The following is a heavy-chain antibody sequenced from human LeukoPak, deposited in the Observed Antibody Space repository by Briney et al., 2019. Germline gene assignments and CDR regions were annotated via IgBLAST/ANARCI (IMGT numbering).Heavy chain of an antibody. CDR3: ARQIAYDYVWGSYRRSPNDAFDI. CDR1: WCRFTSYW. Sequence: GGSLQIPFKGSWCRFTSYWIGWGRPVPGKGVEWRGIIYPSESDTRNSPSFQGQVTISVDNSISTAYLQWSSLKASDTAMYYCARQIAYDYVWGSYRRSPNDAFDIWGPGTMVTVSS. J-gene: IGHJ3*02. CDR2: IYPSESDT. V-gene: IGHV5-51*01. D-gene: IGHD3-16*02.